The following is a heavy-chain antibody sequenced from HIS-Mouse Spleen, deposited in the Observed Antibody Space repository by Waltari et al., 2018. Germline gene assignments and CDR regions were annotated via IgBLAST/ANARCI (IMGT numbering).Heavy chain of an antibody. CDR2: ISWNSGSI. Sequence: EVQLEESGGGLVQPGRSLRLSCAASGFTFDDYAMHWVRQAPGKGLEWVSGISWNSGSIGYADSVKGRFTISRDNAKNSLYLQMNSLRAEDTALYYCAKDGRSLNYWGQGTLVTVSS. CDR3: AKDGRSLNY. V-gene: IGHV3-9*01. CDR1: GFTFDDYA. J-gene: IGHJ4*02.